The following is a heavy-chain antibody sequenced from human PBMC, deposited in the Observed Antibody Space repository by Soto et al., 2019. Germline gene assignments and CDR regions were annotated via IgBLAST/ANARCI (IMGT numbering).Heavy chain of an antibody. V-gene: IGHV1-2*02. CDR3: ARGGGVGVAGSAAFDM. D-gene: IGHD3-3*01. J-gene: IGHJ3*02. CDR1: GYPVTAYY. Sequence: QLHLVQSGAVVKKPGASVTVSCSASGYPVTAYYMHWVRQAPGRGLEWMGGINPATGAAKDTQTFQGRVTMTRDPSTSTVFMELSGLTSEDTAVFYCARGGGVGVAGSAAFDMWGQGTLVTVSS. CDR2: INPATGAA.